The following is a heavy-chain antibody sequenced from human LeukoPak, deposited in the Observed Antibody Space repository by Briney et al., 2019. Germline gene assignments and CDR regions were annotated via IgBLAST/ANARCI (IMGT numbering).Heavy chain of an antibody. CDR3: AKGLLRYYYYGMDV. CDR2: IWYDESNK. J-gene: IGHJ6*02. Sequence: GGSLRLFCAASGFTFSSYGMHWVRQAPGKGLEWVAVIWYDESNKYYADSVKGRFTISRDNSKNTLYLQMNSLRAEDTAVYYCAKGLLRYYYYGMDVWGQGTTVTVSS. V-gene: IGHV3-33*06. CDR1: GFTFSSYG. D-gene: IGHD2-21*01.